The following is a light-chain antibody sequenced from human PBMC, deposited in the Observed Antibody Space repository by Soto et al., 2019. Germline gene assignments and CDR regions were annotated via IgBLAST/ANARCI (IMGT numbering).Light chain of an antibody. J-gene: IGLJ1*01. V-gene: IGLV5-45*03. CDR2: YRSDSDK. CDR3: LICHSSAYV. CDR1: SGINVGTYR. Sequence: QSVLTQPSSLSASPGASASLTCTLRSGINVGTYRIYWFQQKPGSPPQYLLRYRSDSDKQQGSGVPSRFSASKDASANAGILVISGLQSDDEADYYCLICHSSAYVFGSGTKLTVL.